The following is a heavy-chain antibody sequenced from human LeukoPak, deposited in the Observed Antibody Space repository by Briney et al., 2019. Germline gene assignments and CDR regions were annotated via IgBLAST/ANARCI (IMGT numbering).Heavy chain of an antibody. J-gene: IGHJ6*03. D-gene: IGHD1-26*01. CDR2: IYYSGST. CDR3: ARIVGHPAYYYYYMDV. CDR1: GDSISSTSYY. V-gene: IGHV4-39*07. Sequence: SETLSLTCTVSGDSISSTSYYWGWIRQPPGKGLEWIGSIYYSGSTYYNPSLKSRVTISVDTSKNQFSLKLSSATAADTAVYYCARIVGHPAYYYYYMDVWGKGTTVTVSS.